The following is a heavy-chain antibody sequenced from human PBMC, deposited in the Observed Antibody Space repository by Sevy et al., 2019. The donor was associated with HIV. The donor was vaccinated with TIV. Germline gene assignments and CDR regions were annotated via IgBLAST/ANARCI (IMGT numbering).Heavy chain of an antibody. J-gene: IGHJ4*02. V-gene: IGHV3-7*01. CDR2: IKQDGSEK. CDR1: GFTFSNYW. Sequence: GGSLRLSCAASGFTFSNYWMRWVRQAPGKGLEWVANIKQDGSEKYCVDSVKDRFTISRDNARNSLFLQMNSLRAEDTAVYYCARHFSSSWTTRHFDCWGQGTLVTVSS. CDR3: ARHFSSSWTTRHFDC. D-gene: IGHD6-13*01.